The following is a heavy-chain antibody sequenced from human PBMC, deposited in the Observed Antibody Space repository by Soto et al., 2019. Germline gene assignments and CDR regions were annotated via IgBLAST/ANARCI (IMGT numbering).Heavy chain of an antibody. CDR3: AKERVGYSSTGGFDP. V-gene: IGHV3-30*18. CDR1: GFTFSSYG. CDR2: ISYDGSNK. D-gene: IGHD6-13*01. Sequence: GGSLRLSCAASGFTFSSYGMHWVRQAPGKGLEWVAVISYDGSNKYYADSVKGRFTISRDNSKNTLYLQMNSLRAEDTAVYYCAKERVGYSSTGGFDPWGQGT. J-gene: IGHJ5*02.